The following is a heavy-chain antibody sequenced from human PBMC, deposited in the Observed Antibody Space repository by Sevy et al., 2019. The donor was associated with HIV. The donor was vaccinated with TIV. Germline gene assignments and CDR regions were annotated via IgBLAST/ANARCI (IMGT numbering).Heavy chain of an antibody. V-gene: IGHV1-24*01. CDR3: AVTKDYFDSSGSPFDY. CDR2: FDPEDGET. Sequence: GESLKISCKVSGYTLSEFSMHWVRQAPAKGLEWMGSFDPEDGETIYAQNFQGRITMTEDTSTDTAYMELSSLRSEDTAVFYCAVTKDYFDSSGSPFDYWGQRTLVTVSS. J-gene: IGHJ4*02. CDR1: GYTLSEFS. D-gene: IGHD3-22*01.